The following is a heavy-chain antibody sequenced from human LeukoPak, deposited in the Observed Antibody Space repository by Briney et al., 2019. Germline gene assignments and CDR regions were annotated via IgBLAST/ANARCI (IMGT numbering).Heavy chain of an antibody. CDR1: GFTFSSYA. V-gene: IGHV3-23*01. CDR3: ARGYCSSTSCSLGGFDY. D-gene: IGHD2-2*01. J-gene: IGHJ4*02. Sequence: PGGSLRLSCAASGFTFSSYAMSWVRQAPGKGLEWVSAISGSGGSTYYADSVKGRFTISRDNSKNTLYLQMNSLRAEDTAVYYCARGYCSSTSCSLGGFDYWGQGTLVTVSS. CDR2: ISGSGGST.